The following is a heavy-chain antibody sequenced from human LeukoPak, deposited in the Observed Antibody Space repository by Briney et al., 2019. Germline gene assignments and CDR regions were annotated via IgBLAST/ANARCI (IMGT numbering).Heavy chain of an antibody. CDR2: IWYDGSNK. CDR1: GFTFSSYG. D-gene: IGHD2-15*01. Sequence: GGSLRLSCAASGFTFSSYGMHWVRQAPGKGLERVAVIWYDGSNKYYADSVKGRFTISRDNSKNTLYLQMNSLRAEDTAVYYCARDSGGNENYFDYWGQGTLVTVSS. J-gene: IGHJ4*02. CDR3: ARDSGGNENYFDY. V-gene: IGHV3-33*01.